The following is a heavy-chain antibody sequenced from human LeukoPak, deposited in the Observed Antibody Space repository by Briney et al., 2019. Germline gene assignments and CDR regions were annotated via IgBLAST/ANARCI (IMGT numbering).Heavy chain of an antibody. D-gene: IGHD5-18*01. Sequence: PGGSLRLSCAASGFTFDDHVMSWVRQAPGKGLEWVSSITSSSSYIYYADSVKGRFTISRDNAKNSLYLQMNSLRAEDTAVYYCARMDTAMVMCPDYWGQGTLVTVSS. J-gene: IGHJ4*02. CDR1: GFTFDDHV. CDR2: ITSSSSYI. CDR3: ARMDTAMVMCPDY. V-gene: IGHV3-21*01.